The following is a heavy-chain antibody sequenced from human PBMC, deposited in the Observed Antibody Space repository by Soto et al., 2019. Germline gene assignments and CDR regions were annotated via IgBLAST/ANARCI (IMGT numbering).Heavy chain of an antibody. Sequence: QVHLVQSGAEVKRPGASVKASCKASGNTFTSYGITWVRQAPGQGLEWMGWISAHNGNTDYAQKHQGRVIVTRDTSASSAYMELRSLRSDDTAVYYCARGRYGDYWGQGALVTVSS. CDR1: GNTFTSYG. CDR3: ARGRYGDY. J-gene: IGHJ4*02. V-gene: IGHV1-18*01. D-gene: IGHD1-1*01. CDR2: ISAHNGNT.